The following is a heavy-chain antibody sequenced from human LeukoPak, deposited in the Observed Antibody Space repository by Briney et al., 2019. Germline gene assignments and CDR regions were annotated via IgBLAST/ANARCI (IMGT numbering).Heavy chain of an antibody. CDR1: GYTFTTYY. Sequence: GASVKVSCKASGYTFTTYYMHWVRQAPGQGLEWMGWISAYNGNTNYAQKFQGRVTMTTDTSTSTAYMELMSLRSDDTAVYYCARRWEQLRCYFDYWGQGTLVTVSS. CDR3: ARRWEQLRCYFDY. D-gene: IGHD1-26*01. V-gene: IGHV1-18*04. CDR2: ISAYNGNT. J-gene: IGHJ4*02.